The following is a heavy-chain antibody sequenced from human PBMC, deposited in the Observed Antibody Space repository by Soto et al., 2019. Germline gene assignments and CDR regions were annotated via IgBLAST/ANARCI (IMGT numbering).Heavy chain of an antibody. CDR1: GYSFTSLD. V-gene: IGHV1-8*01. Sequence: QVQLVQSGAEVREPGASVKVSCKASGYSFTSLDINWVRQTTGQGLEWMGWMQPSSGRTGYAQKFQGRVTMTRDTSTSTVYMELSSLRSEDTAVYYCARGVYGGYYDYVWGSYRHDAFDIWGQGTMVTVSS. J-gene: IGHJ3*02. CDR2: MQPSSGRT. CDR3: ARGVYGGYYDYVWGSYRHDAFDI. D-gene: IGHD3-16*02.